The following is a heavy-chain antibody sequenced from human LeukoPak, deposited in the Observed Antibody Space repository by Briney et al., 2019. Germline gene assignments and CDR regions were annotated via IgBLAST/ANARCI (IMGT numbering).Heavy chain of an antibody. J-gene: IGHJ6*03. V-gene: IGHV3-23*01. Sequence: PGGSLRLSCAASGFTFRNYAMNWVRQAPGKGLEWVSGMSGSGTSTYHAVSVKGRFAISRDNSKNTLHLQMNSLRAEDTAIYYCAKSYSAEYYYYYMDVWGKGTTVTVFS. CDR1: GFTFRNYA. D-gene: IGHD2-15*01. CDR2: MSGSGTST. CDR3: AKSYSAEYYYYYMDV.